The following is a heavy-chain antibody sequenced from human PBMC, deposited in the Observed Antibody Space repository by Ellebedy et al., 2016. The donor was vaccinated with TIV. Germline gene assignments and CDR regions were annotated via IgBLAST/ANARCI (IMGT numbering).Heavy chain of an antibody. J-gene: IGHJ4*02. V-gene: IGHV4-4*02. D-gene: IGHD5-18*01. CDR1: GGSISSHNW. CDR2: IYHSGST. Sequence: MPSETLSLTCAVSGGSISSHNWWSWVRQPPGKGLEWIGDIYHSGSTNYNPSLKNRVSMSIDTSKNQFSLMLTSVIAADTAVYFCAREGKETSMGLDYWGQGILVTVSS. CDR3: AREGKETSMGLDY.